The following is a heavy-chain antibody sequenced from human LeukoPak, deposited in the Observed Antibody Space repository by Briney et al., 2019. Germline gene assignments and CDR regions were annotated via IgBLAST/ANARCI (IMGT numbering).Heavy chain of an antibody. CDR3: AKKVVVGATSPYSDFQD. CDR1: GFTFSSYG. V-gene: IGHV3-33*06. D-gene: IGHD1-26*01. CDR2: IWYDGSNK. Sequence: PGGSLRLSCAASGFTFSSYGMHWVRQAPGKGLEWVAPIWYDGSNKYYTDSVKGRLTISRDNSKNTLYLQMNSLRAEDTALYYCAKKVVVGATSPYSDFQDWGQGTLVTVSS. J-gene: IGHJ1*01.